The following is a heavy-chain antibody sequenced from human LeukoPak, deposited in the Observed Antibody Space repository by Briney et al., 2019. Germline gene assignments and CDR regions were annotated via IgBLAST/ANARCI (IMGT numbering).Heavy chain of an antibody. V-gene: IGHV3-9*01. J-gene: IGHJ4*02. CDR1: GFTFDDYA. CDR3: ARSPIIAAAGTRSGRGRGTIDY. D-gene: IGHD6-13*01. Sequence: GGSLRLSCAASGFTFDDYAMHWVRQAPGKGLEWVSGISWNSGSIGYADSVKGRFTISRDNAKNSLYLQMNSLRAEDTAVYYCARSPIIAAAGTRSGRGRGTIDYWGQGTLVTVSS. CDR2: ISWNSGSI.